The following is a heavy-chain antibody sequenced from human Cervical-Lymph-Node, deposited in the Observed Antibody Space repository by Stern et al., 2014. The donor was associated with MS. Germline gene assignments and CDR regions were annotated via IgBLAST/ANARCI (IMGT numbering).Heavy chain of an antibody. D-gene: IGHD5-24*01. CDR3: ARGHIPYAYNYLFDY. CDR2: AWYDGSTA. Sequence: VQLVESGGGVVQPGTSLRLSCAASGFTFSSYGMHWVRQAPGKGLEWVALAWYDGSTAYYTNSVKGRFTISRDTSKNTLSLQMNSLTAEDTAVYYCARGHIPYAYNYLFDYWGQGTLVTVSS. CDR1: GFTFSSYG. V-gene: IGHV3-33*01. J-gene: IGHJ4*02.